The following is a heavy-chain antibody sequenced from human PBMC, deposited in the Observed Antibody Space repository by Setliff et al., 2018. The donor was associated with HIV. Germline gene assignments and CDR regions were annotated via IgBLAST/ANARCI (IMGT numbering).Heavy chain of an antibody. D-gene: IGHD5-18*01. V-gene: IGHV4-39*01. CDR2: IYYSGST. Sequence: PSETLSLTCTVSGDSTSSSSSYWGWIRQPPGKGLEWIGSIYYSGSTYYNPSLKSRVTISVDTSKNQFSLNVNSVTAPDTAIYYCVRHTRDTSLAHYYYYIDVWGKGTTVTVSS. J-gene: IGHJ6*03. CDR1: GDSTSSSSSY. CDR3: VRHTRDTSLAHYYYYIDV.